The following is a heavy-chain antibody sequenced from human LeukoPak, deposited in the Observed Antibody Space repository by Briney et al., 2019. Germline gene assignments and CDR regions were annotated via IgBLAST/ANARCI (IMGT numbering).Heavy chain of an antibody. Sequence: GSLRLSCAASGFTFSSYAMSWIRQPPGKGLEWIGYIYYSGSTNYNPSLKSRVTISVDTSKNQFSLKLSSVTAADTAVYYCARAIPGIAAVDYWGQGTLVTVSS. CDR3: ARAIPGIAAVDY. CDR1: GFTFSSYA. J-gene: IGHJ4*02. CDR2: IYYSGST. D-gene: IGHD6-25*01. V-gene: IGHV4-59*01.